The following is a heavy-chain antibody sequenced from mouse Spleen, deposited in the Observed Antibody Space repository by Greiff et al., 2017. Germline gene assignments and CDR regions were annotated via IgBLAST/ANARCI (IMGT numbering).Heavy chain of an antibody. CDR1: GFTFSSYG. CDR3: ARQGDGYWAVDY. Sequence: EVQLVESGGGLVKPGGSLKLSCAASGFTFSSYGMSWVRQTPEKRLEWVATISGGGSYTYYPDSVKGRFTISRDNAKNNLYLQMSSLRSEDTALYYCARQGDGYWAVDYWGQGTSVTVSS. J-gene: IGHJ4*01. V-gene: IGHV5-9-2*01. CDR2: ISGGGSYT. D-gene: IGHD2-3*01.